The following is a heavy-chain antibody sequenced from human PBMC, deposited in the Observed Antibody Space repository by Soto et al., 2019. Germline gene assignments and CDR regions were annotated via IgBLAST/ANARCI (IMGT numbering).Heavy chain of an antibody. J-gene: IGHJ5*02. Sequence: ASVKVSCKASGYSFTNNDVSWVRQATGQGLEWMGWMNPGSGDTGYAQKFQGRVTMTRDISIATAYMELSSLRADDTAIYYCERMEQFGSLNWFDPWGQGTLVTVSS. V-gene: IGHV1-8*01. CDR3: ERMEQFGSLNWFDP. D-gene: IGHD1-1*01. CDR2: MNPGSGDT. CDR1: GYSFTNND.